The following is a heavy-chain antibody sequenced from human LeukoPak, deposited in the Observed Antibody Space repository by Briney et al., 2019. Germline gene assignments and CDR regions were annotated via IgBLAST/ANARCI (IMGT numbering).Heavy chain of an antibody. CDR3: ATSSGYGFLFEY. CDR1: GYTLTDLS. V-gene: IGHV1-24*01. D-gene: IGHD3-22*01. Sequence: ASVKVSCEVSGYTLTDLSMHWVRQAPGKGLEWMGGFDPEDGETIYAQNFQGRVTMTEDTSTDTAYMGVRSLRSEDTAVYYCATSSGYGFLFEYWGQGTLVTVSS. CDR2: FDPEDGET. J-gene: IGHJ4*02.